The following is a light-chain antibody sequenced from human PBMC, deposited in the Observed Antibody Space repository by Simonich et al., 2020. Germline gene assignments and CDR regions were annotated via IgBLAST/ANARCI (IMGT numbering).Light chain of an antibody. CDR1: QSVLYSSNNTNY. V-gene: IGKV4-1*01. CDR3: QQYYSTPRT. Sequence: DIVMTQSPDSLAVSLGERATIHFNNSQSVLYSSNNTNYLAWYKQKPGQPPKLLIYWASTRESGVPDRFSGSGSGTDFTLTISSLQAEDVAVYYCQQYYSTPRTFGQGTKVEIK. J-gene: IGKJ1*01. CDR2: WAS.